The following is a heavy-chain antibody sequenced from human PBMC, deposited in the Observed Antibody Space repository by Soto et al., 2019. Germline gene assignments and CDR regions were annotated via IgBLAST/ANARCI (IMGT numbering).Heavy chain of an antibody. CDR1: SGPITSSNW. CDR2: VSHSGST. D-gene: IGHD5-12*01. CDR3: ARNRYGGYDFDY. V-gene: IGHV4-4*02. J-gene: IGHJ4*02. Sequence: SSETLSLTCAVSSGPITSSNWWSWVRQPPGKGLEWIWEVSHSGSTNYIPSLKSRATVSVDKSRNQFSLRLNSVTAADTAVHYCARNRYGGYDFDYWGQGTLATVSS.